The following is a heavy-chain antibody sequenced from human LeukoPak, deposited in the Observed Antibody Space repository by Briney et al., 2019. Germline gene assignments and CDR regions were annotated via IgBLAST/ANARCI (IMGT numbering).Heavy chain of an antibody. Sequence: SETLSLTCTVSGGSISGSSYFWGWIRQPPGKGLEWIGSIYYSGSTYYNPSLQGRVTISLDTSRNQFSLKLSSVTAADTAVYYCASGDNDPLFDYWGQGTLVTVSS. D-gene: IGHD1-1*01. V-gene: IGHV4-39*07. J-gene: IGHJ4*02. CDR1: GGSISGSSYF. CDR2: IYYSGST. CDR3: ASGDNDPLFDY.